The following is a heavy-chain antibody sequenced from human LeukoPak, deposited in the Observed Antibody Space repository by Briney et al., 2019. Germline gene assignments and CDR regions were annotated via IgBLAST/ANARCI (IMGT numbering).Heavy chain of an antibody. D-gene: IGHD3-16*01. CDR3: AKDLGGDTFDI. CDR1: GFTFDDYA. J-gene: IGHJ3*02. CDR2: ISGDGIRT. Sequence: GGSLRLSCAASGFTFDDYAMHWVRQAPGKGLEWVSLISGDGIRTFYADSVKGRCTISRDNIKNSLCLQMNSLRTEDTALYYCAKDLGGDTFDIWGQGTMVTVSS. V-gene: IGHV3-43*02.